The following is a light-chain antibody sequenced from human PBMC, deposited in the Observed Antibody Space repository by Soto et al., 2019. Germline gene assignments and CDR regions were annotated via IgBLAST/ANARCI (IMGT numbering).Light chain of an antibody. Sequence: EIVMTQSPATLSVSPGERATLSCRASHSVSSRLAWYKQKPGQAPRLLIYGASTRATGLPARFSGSGSGTEFTLTISSLQSEDFAAYYCQHYTNWPLTFGGGTKVDIK. V-gene: IGKV3-15*01. CDR2: GAS. CDR3: QHYTNWPLT. J-gene: IGKJ4*01. CDR1: HSVSSR.